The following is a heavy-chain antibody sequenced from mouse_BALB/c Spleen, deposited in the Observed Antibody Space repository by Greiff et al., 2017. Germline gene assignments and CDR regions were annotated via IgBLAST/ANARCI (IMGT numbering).Heavy chain of an antibody. D-gene: IGHD2-10*02. CDR1: GYTFTSYW. CDR2: IYPGSGST. CDR3: TRFEGYGNYNAMDY. J-gene: IGHJ4*01. V-gene: IGHV1S22*01. Sequence: LQQPGSELVRPGASVKLSCKASGYTFTSYWMHWVKQRPGQGLEWIGNIYPGSGSTNYDEKFKSKATLTVDTSSSTAYMQLSSLTSEDSAVYYCTRFEGYGNYNAMDYWGRGTSVTVSS.